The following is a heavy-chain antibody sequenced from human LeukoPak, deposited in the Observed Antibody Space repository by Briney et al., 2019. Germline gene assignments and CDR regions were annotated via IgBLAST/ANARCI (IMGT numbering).Heavy chain of an antibody. CDR2: ISYDGSNK. Sequence: GRSLRLSCAASGFTFSSYGMHWVRQAPGKGLEWVAVISYDGSNKYYADSVKGRFIISRDNSENTLYLQMSSLTTEDTAMYYCAKGRGSYNALDIWGQGTVVTVSS. V-gene: IGHV3-30*18. CDR1: GFTFSSYG. J-gene: IGHJ3*02. CDR3: AKGRGSYNALDI. D-gene: IGHD3-10*01.